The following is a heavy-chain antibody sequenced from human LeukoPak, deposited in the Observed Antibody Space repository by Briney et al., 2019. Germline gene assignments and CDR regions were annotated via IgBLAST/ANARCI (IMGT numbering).Heavy chain of an antibody. Sequence: PGGSLRLSCAASGFTFSSYWMHWVRHAPGKGLVWVSRINSDGSSTSYADSVKGRFTISRDNAKNTLYLQMNSLRAEDTAVYYCARVARPILYYYDSSGYYLHLENWGQGTMVTVSS. CDR2: INSDGSST. CDR3: ARVARPILYYYDSSGYYLHLEN. CDR1: GFTFSSYW. V-gene: IGHV3-74*01. D-gene: IGHD3-22*01. J-gene: IGHJ3*01.